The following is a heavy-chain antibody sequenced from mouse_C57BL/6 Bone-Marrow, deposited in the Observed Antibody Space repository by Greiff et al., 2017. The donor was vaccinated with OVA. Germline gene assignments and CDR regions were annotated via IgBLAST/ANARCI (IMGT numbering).Heavy chain of an antibody. J-gene: IGHJ4*01. Sequence: VQLQQSGAELVRPGASVTLSCKASGYTFTDYEMHWVKQTPVHGLEWIGAIDPETGGTAYNQKFKGKAILTADKSSSTAYMELRSLTSEDSAVYYCTRSRQLRLSNYAMDYLGQGTSVTVSS. CDR3: TRSRQLRLSNYAMDY. CDR2: IDPETGGT. D-gene: IGHD3-2*02. CDR1: GYTFTDYE. V-gene: IGHV1-15*01.